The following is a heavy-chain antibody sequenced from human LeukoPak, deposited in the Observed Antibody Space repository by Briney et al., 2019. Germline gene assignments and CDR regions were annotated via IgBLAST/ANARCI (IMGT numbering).Heavy chain of an antibody. Sequence: SETLSLTCTLSGYSLSSGYYWGWIRQPPGTGLEWIGSIYHSGSTYYNPSLKSRVTRSVDASKNRFSLKRSAVTAADTAVYYGARNRGIYYYYMDVWGKGTTVTVSS. CDR1: GYSLSSGYY. CDR2: IYHSGST. CDR3: ARNRGIYYYYMDV. V-gene: IGHV4-38-2*02. D-gene: IGHD1-14*01. J-gene: IGHJ6*03.